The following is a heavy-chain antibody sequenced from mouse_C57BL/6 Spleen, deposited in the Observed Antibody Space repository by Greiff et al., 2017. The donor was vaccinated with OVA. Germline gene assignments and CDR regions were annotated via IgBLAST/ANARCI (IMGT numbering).Heavy chain of an antibody. CDR1: GYTFTSYW. Sequence: QVQLKQSGAELVKPGASVKLSCKASGYTFTSYWMHWVKQRPGQGLEWIGMIHPNSGSTNYNEKFKSKATLTVDKSSSTAYMQLSSLTSEDSAVYYCARGGRGLPLDYWGQGTTLTVSS. CDR2: IHPNSGST. V-gene: IGHV1-64*01. D-gene: IGHD5-5*01. CDR3: ARGGRGLPLDY. J-gene: IGHJ2*01.